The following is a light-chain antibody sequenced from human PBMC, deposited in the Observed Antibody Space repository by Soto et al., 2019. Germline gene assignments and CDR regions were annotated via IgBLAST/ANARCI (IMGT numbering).Light chain of an antibody. CDR3: LQDYNYPWT. CDR2: STS. J-gene: IGKJ1*01. CDR1: QDIRDD. Sequence: AIQMTQSPSSLSASVGDRVTITCRASQDIRDDLGWYQQKPGKAPKLLIYSTSSLQSGVPSRFRGSGSGTDFTLTISSLQPEDFATYYCLQDYNYPWTFGQGTKVEIK. V-gene: IGKV1-6*01.